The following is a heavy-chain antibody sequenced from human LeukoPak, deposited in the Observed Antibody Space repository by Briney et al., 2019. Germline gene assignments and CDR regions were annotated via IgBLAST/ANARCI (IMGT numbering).Heavy chain of an antibody. J-gene: IGHJ4*02. V-gene: IGHV4-31*03. CDR3: ARTPITMVRGVIIFDY. D-gene: IGHD3-10*01. CDR2: IYYSGST. CDR1: GGSISSGGGY. Sequence: PSETLSLTCTVSGGSISSGGGYWSWIRQHPGKGLEWIGYIYYSGSTSYNPSLKSRVTISVDTSKNQFSLKLSSVTAADTAVYYCARTPITMVRGVIIFDYWGQGTLVTVSS.